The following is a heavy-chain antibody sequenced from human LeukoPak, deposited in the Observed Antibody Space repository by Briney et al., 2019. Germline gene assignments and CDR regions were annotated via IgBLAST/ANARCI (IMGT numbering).Heavy chain of an antibody. CDR3: AGARGWSNYYFDY. J-gene: IGHJ4*02. V-gene: IGHV4-59*01. CDR1: GGSISSYY. D-gene: IGHD6-19*01. Sequence: SETLSLTCTVSGGSISSYYWSWIRQPPGKGLEWIGYIYYSGSTDYNPSLKSRVTISVDTSKNQFSLKLSSVTAADTAVYFCAGARGWSNYYFDYWVQGTLVTVSS. CDR2: IYYSGST.